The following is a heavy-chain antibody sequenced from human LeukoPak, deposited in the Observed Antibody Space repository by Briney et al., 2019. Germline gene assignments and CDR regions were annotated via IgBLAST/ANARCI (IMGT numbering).Heavy chain of an antibody. J-gene: IGHJ4*02. V-gene: IGHV4-61*01. CDR3: EREYYDFWSGYSKTFDY. CDR1: GGSVSSGSYY. D-gene: IGHD3-3*01. CDR2: IYYSGST. Sequence: SETLSLTCSVSGGSVSSGSYYWSWIRQPPGKGLEWIGYIYYSGSTNYNPSLKSRVTISVDTSKNQFSLKLSSVTAADTAVYYCEREYYDFWSGYSKTFDYWGQGTLVTVSS.